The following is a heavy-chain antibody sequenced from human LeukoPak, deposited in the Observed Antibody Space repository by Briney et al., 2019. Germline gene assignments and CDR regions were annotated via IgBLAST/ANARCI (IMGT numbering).Heavy chain of an antibody. Sequence: GGSLRLSCAASGFTFSSYAVSWVRQAPGKGLEWVSAISGSGGSTYYADSVKGRFTISRDNSKNTLYLQMNSLRAEDTAVYYCAKGDYDILTGYYSVDSMAFDYWGQGTLVTVSS. J-gene: IGHJ4*02. V-gene: IGHV3-23*01. CDR2: ISGSGGST. CDR1: GFTFSSYA. D-gene: IGHD3-9*01. CDR3: AKGDYDILTGYYSVDSMAFDY.